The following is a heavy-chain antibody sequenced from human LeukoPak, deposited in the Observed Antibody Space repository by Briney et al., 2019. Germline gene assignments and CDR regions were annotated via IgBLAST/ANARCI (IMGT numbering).Heavy chain of an antibody. D-gene: IGHD4/OR15-4a*01. CDR3: ARDEGYYGAPLFDY. V-gene: IGHV1-18*01. CDR1: GYTFTSYG. J-gene: IGHJ4*02. Sequence: GASVKVSCKASGYTFTSYGISWVRQAPGQGLEWMGWISAYNGNTNYAQNLQGRVIMTTDTSTSTAYMELRSLRSDDTAVYYCARDEGYYGAPLFDYWGQGTLVTVSS. CDR2: ISAYNGNT.